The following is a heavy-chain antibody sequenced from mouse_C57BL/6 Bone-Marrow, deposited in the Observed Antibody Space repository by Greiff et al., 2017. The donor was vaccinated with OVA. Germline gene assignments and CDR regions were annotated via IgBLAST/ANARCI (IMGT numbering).Heavy chain of an antibody. V-gene: IGHV1-54*01. J-gene: IGHJ3*01. CDR3: ARGDYGAY. CDR2: INPGSGGT. D-gene: IGHD2-4*01. Sequence: VKLQESGAELVRPGTSVKVSCKASGYAFTNYLIEWVKQRPGQGLEWIGVINPGSGGTNYNEKFKGKATLTADKSSSTAYMQLSSLTSEDSAVYFCARGDYGAYWGQGTLVTVSA. CDR1: GYAFTNYL.